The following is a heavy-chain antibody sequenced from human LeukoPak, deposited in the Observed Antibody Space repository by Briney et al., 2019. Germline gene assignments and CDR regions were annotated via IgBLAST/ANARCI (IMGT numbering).Heavy chain of an antibody. CDR1: GFTFSSYS. Sequence: GGSLRLSCAASGFTFSSYSMNWVRQAPGKGLEWVAKIKQHGGEKYYVDSVKGRFTISRDDANNSLYLQMNSLRAEDTAVYYCARVTGAHFDHWGPGTLVTVSS. CDR3: ARVTGAHFDH. D-gene: IGHD3-9*01. CDR2: IKQHGGEK. V-gene: IGHV3-7*01. J-gene: IGHJ4*02.